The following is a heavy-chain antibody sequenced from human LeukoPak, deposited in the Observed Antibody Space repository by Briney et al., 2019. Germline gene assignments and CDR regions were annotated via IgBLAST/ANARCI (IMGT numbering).Heavy chain of an antibody. Sequence: GGSLRLSCAASGFTFSSYAMSWVRQAPGKGLEWVAVIWYDGSNKYYADSVKGRFTISRDNSKNTLYLQMNSLRAEDTAVYYCAKDRCSSTSCYYYYYMDVWGKGTTVTVSS. D-gene: IGHD2-2*01. V-gene: IGHV3-33*06. J-gene: IGHJ6*03. CDR3: AKDRCSSTSCYYYYYMDV. CDR2: IWYDGSNK. CDR1: GFTFSSYA.